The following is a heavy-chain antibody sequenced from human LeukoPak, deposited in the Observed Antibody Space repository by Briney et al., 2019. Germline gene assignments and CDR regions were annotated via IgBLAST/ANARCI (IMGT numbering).Heavy chain of an antibody. V-gene: IGHV4-59*01. CDR2: VYYSGST. CDR1: GGTISNYY. CDR3: ARGRYTSSSPRFDP. Sequence: AETLSLTRTVSGGTISNYYWSWIRQPPGKGLEWIGYVYYSGSTNYNPSFNSRITISIDTSKNQFSLRLSSVTAADTAVYYCARGRYTSSSPRFDPWGQGTLVTVSS. D-gene: IGHD5-18*01. J-gene: IGHJ5*02.